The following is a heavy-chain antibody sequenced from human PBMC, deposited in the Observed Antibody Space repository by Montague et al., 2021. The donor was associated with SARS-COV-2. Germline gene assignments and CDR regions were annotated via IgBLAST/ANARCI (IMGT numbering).Heavy chain of an antibody. CDR3: AGKVLTVPADY. CDR1: GVSITSTNW. CDR2: ISYGGIA. D-gene: IGHD4-11*01. J-gene: IGHJ4*02. V-gene: IGHV4-4*02. Sequence: SETLSLTCAVSGVSITSTNWWCLVRQPPGKGLEWIGEISYGGIATYNPPLKSRATTSMDRSRNLFSLKLSSVTAADTAIYYCAGKVLTVPADYWGQGTLVTVS.